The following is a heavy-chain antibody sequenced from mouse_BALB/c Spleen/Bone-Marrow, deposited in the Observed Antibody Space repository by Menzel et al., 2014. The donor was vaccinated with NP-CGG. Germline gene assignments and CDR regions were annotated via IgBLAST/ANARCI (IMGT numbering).Heavy chain of an antibody. CDR3: ARGYDYGFAY. Sequence: EVKLVESGGGLVQPGGSRKLSCAASGFTFSSFGMHWVRQAPEKGLEWVAYISSGSSTIYYADTVEGRFTISRDNPKNTLFLQMTSLRSEDTAMYYCARGYDYGFAYWGQGTLVTVSA. D-gene: IGHD2-4*01. V-gene: IGHV5-17*02. CDR2: ISSGSSTI. CDR1: GFTFSSFG. J-gene: IGHJ3*01.